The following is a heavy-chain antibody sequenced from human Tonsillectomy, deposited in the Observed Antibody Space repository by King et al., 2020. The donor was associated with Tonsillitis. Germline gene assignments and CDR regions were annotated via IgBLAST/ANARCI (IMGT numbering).Heavy chain of an antibody. V-gene: IGHV4-59*08. CDR1: GGSISSYY. CDR3: ARLRSSSWSLLFAY. J-gene: IGHJ4*02. CDR2: IYYSGST. D-gene: IGHD6-13*01. Sequence: QLQESGPGLVKPSETLSLTCTVSGGSISSYYWSWIRQPPGKGLEWIGYIYYSGSTNYNPSLKSRVTISVDTSKNQFSLKLSSVTAADTAVYYCARLRSSSWSLLFAYWGQGTLVTVSS.